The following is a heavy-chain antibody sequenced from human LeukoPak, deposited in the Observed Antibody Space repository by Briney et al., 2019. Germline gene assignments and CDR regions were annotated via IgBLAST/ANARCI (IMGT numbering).Heavy chain of an antibody. Sequence: PSETLSLTCTVSGGSISSYYWSWIRQPPGKGLEWLGYIYCSGSTNYNPSLKSRVTISVDTSKNQFSLKLSSVTAADTAVYYCAREIVVPAADYYYYYGMDVWGQGTTVTVSS. CDR1: GGSISSYY. V-gene: IGHV4-59*01. D-gene: IGHD2-2*01. CDR3: AREIVVPAADYYYYYGMDV. CDR2: IYCSGST. J-gene: IGHJ6*02.